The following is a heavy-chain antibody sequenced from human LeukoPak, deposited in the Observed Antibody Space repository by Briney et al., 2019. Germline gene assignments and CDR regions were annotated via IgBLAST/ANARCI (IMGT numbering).Heavy chain of an antibody. D-gene: IGHD3-3*01. CDR1: DVSISPYY. J-gene: IGHJ3*01. CDR2: IHTSGSN. V-gene: IGHV4-4*09. Sequence: SETLSLTCAVSDVSISPYYWAWIRQPPGKGLEWIGYIHTSGSNNQYPSLKSRVTISVDKSKNHFSLRLTSVTAADTAVYYCARLSAAVHLGAFDLWGQGTMVTVSS. CDR3: ARLSAAVHLGAFDL.